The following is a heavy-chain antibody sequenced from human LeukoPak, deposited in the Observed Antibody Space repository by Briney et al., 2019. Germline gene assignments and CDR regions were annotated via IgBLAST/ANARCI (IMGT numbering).Heavy chain of an antibody. CDR3: AKDRGDGYNWGLFDY. CDR1: GFTFSSYG. CDR2: IWYDGSNK. J-gene: IGHJ4*02. Sequence: PGRSLRLSCAASGFTFSSYGMHWVRQAPGKGLEWVAVIWYDGSNKYYADSVKGRFTISRDNSKNTRYLQMNSLRAEDTAVYYCAKDRGDGYNWGLFDYWGQGTLVTVSS. D-gene: IGHD5-24*01. V-gene: IGHV3-33*06.